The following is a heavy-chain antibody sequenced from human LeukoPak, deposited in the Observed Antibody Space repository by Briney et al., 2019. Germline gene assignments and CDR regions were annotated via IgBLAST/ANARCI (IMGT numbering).Heavy chain of an antibody. V-gene: IGHV1-2*02. CDR2: INPNTGGT. CDR3: AGGAGSSWFDP. D-gene: IGHD6-13*01. J-gene: IGHJ5*02. Sequence: ASVKVSCKASGYTFTTKYIHWVRQAPGQGLEWMGWINPNTGGTQYAQKFQGRVTMTRDTSISTAYVELTSLRSDDTAVYYCAGGAGSSWFDPWGQGTLVTVSS. CDR1: GYTFTTKY.